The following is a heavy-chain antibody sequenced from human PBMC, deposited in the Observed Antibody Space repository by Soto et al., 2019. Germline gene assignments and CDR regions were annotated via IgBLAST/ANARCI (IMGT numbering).Heavy chain of an antibody. J-gene: IGHJ4*02. V-gene: IGHV3-33*01. CDR3: AREAGGDSSGYYYYPTPGFDY. D-gene: IGHD3-22*01. CDR1: GFTFSSYG. Sequence: GGSLRLSCAASGFTFSSYGMHWVRQAPGKGLEWVAVIWYDGSNKYYADSVKGRFTISRDNSKNTLYLQMNSLRAEDTAVYYCAREAGGDSSGYYYYPTPGFDYWGQGTLVTVSS. CDR2: IWYDGSNK.